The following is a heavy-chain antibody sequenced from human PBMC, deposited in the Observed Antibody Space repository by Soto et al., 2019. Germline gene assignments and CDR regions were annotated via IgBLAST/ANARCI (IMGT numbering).Heavy chain of an antibody. Sequence: SETLSLTCNVSGGSFSSDDEYWSWIRQTPGKGLEWIGYIYYSGGTYYNPSLRSRLTMSIDTSQNHFSMSLTSLTAADTAVYYCARGGGLLWLPDFDPWGQGTLVTVSS. V-gene: IGHV4-30-4*01. J-gene: IGHJ5*02. CDR1: GGSFSSDDEY. D-gene: IGHD3-10*01. CDR3: ARGGGLLWLPDFDP. CDR2: IYYSGGT.